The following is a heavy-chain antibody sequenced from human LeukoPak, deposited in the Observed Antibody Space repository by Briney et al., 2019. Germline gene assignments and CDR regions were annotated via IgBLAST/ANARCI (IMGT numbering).Heavy chain of an antibody. J-gene: IGHJ2*01. CDR2: IIPIYNPV. D-gene: IGHD2-15*01. CDR3: ARGTHGSQDL. CDR1: GGTFSSYA. Sequence: SVKVSCKTSGGTFSSYAFSWLRQAPGQGLEWVGRIIPIYNPVDYTQRFQGRVTITADKSTSTAYMELSSLRSEDTAVYYCARGTHGSQDLWGRGTLVTVSS. V-gene: IGHV1-69*06.